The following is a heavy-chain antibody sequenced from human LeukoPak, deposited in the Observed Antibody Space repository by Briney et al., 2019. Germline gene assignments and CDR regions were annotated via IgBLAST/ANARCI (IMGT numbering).Heavy chain of an antibody. D-gene: IGHD5-24*01. CDR1: GFTFSSYG. Sequence: GGSLRLSCAASGFTFSSYGMHWVRQAPGKGLEWVAFIRYDGSNKYYADSVKGRFTISRDNSKNTLYLQMNSLRAEDTAVYYCXXXFNHQKGXXEMATIDYWGQGTLVTVSS. CDR2: IRYDGSNK. CDR3: XXXFNHQKGXXEMATIDY. J-gene: IGHJ4*02. V-gene: IGHV3-30*02.